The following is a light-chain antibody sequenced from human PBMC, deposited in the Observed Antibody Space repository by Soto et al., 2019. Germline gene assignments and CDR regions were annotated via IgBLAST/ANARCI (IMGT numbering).Light chain of an antibody. CDR3: QQYTTDWT. J-gene: IGKJ1*01. Sequence: DIQVTQSPSTLSASVGDAVTITGRASESIDNWLAWYQQKTGKAPKLLIFAASTLVRGVPSKFSGRGSGTEFTRTIISLQADDFATYYCQQYTTDWTFGQGTKVAIK. V-gene: IGKV1-5*01. CDR2: AAS. CDR1: ESIDNW.